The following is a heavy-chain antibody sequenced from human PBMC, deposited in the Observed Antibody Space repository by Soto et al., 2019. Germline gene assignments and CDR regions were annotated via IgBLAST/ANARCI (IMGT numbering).Heavy chain of an antibody. D-gene: IGHD2-15*01. CDR1: GYTFTSYG. V-gene: IGHV1-18*01. CDR3: ARGYCSGGSCYPKPPDAFDI. J-gene: IGHJ3*02. CDR2: ISAYNGNT. Sequence: ASVKVSCKASGYTFTSYGISWVRQAPGEGLEWMGWISAYNGNTNYAQKLQGRVTMTTDTSTSTAYMELRSLRSDDTAVYYCARGYCSGGSCYPKPPDAFDIWGKGTMVTVSS.